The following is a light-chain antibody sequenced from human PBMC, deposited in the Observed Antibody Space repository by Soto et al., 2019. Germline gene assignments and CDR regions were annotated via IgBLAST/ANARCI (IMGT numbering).Light chain of an antibody. CDR3: QTWSTDIRV. CDR1: SGHNSYA. Sequence: QPVLTQPPSASASLGASVKLTCTLSSGHNSYAIAWHQQQPEKGPRYLMKLNSDGSHSKGDGIPDRFSGSSSGAERYPTISSLQSEDEADYYCQTWSTDIRVFGGGTKVTVL. CDR2: LNSDGSH. J-gene: IGLJ3*02. V-gene: IGLV4-69*01.